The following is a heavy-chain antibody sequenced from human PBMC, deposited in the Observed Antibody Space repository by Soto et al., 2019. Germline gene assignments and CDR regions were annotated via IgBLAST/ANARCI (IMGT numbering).Heavy chain of an antibody. V-gene: IGHV3-7*01. D-gene: IGHD1-26*01. CDR1: GFIFGNFW. J-gene: IGHJ4*02. CDR3: ARGTGGATSSGKDQFDY. CDR2: IKQDGSEK. Sequence: EVQLVESGGGLVQPGGSLRLSCAGSGFIFGNFWMTWVRQAPGKGLEWVANIKQDGSEKYYVDSVKGRFTISRDNVKKSLYLQMNSLRSEDTAVYDCARGTGGATSSGKDQFDYWGQGPLVPVSS.